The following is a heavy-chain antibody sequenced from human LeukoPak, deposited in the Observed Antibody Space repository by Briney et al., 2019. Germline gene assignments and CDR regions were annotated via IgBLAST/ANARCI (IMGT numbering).Heavy chain of an antibody. Sequence: ASVKVSCKASGYTFTSYGISWVRQAPGQGLEWMGWISAYNGNTNYAQKLQGRVTMTTDTSTSTAYMELRSLGSDVTAVYYCARSITIFGVAKRGDAFDIWGQGTMVTVSS. CDR1: GYTFTSYG. V-gene: IGHV1-18*01. CDR3: ARSITIFGVAKRGDAFDI. J-gene: IGHJ3*02. D-gene: IGHD3-3*01. CDR2: ISAYNGNT.